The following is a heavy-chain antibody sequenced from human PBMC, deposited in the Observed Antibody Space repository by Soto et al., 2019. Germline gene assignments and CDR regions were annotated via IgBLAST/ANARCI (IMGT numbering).Heavy chain of an antibody. D-gene: IGHD1-20*01. J-gene: IGHJ6*02. CDR3: ARSVTGTTYYYYYGMDV. V-gene: IGHV4-4*07. Sequence: SETLSLTCPVSGGSISSYYWSWIRQPAGKVLEWIGRIYTSGSTNYNPSLKSRVTMSVDTSKNQFSLKLSSVTAADTAVYYCARSVTGTTYYYYYGMDVWGQGTTVTVSS. CDR1: GGSISSYY. CDR2: IYTSGST.